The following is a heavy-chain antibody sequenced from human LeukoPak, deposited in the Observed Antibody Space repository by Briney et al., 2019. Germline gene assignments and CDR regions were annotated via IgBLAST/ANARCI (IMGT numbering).Heavy chain of an antibody. CDR1: GYTFTNYF. CDR2: INPTSGGP. D-gene: IGHD3-22*01. J-gene: IGHJ3*02. Sequence: ASVKVSCKASGYTFTNYFIHWVRQAPGQGLEWMGWINPTSGGPNYAQKFRGRVTMTRDTSITTAYMELTRLRSDDTAVYYCASRGFYYASDIWGQGTMVTVSS. CDR3: ASRGFYYASDI. V-gene: IGHV1-2*02.